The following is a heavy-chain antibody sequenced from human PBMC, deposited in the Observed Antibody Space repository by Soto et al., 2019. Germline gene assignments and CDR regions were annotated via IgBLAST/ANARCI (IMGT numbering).Heavy chain of an antibody. J-gene: IGHJ6*02. CDR3: ARCGSYGFVWFYYYAMDV. Sequence: EVQLVESGGGAVQPGGSLRLSCVVSGFMFTKHWMGWVRQVPGKGLGWLANINEDGSEKNYVDSVKGRFTISRDNAKNSLYLQMSSLRAEDTAVYYCARCGSYGFVWFYYYAMDVWGQGTAVTVSS. CDR2: INEDGSEK. CDR1: GFMFTKHW. D-gene: IGHD5-18*01. V-gene: IGHV3-7*01.